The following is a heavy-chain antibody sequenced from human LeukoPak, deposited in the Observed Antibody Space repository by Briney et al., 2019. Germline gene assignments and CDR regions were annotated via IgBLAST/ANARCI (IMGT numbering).Heavy chain of an antibody. CDR1: GSTFSSYG. V-gene: IGHV3-30*02. J-gene: IGHJ6*02. CDR2: IRYDGSNK. CDR3: AKGVLDYYYYYGMDV. Sequence: GGSLRLSCAASGSTFSSYGMHWVRQAPGKGLEWVAFIRYDGSNKYYADSVKGRFTISRDNSKNTLYLQMNSLRAEDTAVYYCAKGVLDYYYYYGMDVWGQGTTVTVSS.